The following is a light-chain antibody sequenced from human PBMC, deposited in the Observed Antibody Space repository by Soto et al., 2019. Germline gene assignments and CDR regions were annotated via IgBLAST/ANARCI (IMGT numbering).Light chain of an antibody. V-gene: IGLV1-47*01. CDR3: AAWDDSLSGRV. J-gene: IGLJ1*01. CDR1: SSNIGSNY. CDR2: MNN. Sequence: QSVLTQPPSASGTPGQRVTISCSGSSSNIGSNYVYWYQQLPGTAPKLLIYMNNQRPSGVPDRFSGSKSGTSASLAISGLRSEDEADYYCAAWDDSLSGRVFGTGTKLTVL.